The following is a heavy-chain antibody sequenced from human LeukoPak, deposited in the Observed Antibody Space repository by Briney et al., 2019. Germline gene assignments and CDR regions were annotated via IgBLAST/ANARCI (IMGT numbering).Heavy chain of an antibody. D-gene: IGHD3-22*01. CDR1: GGTFSSYA. CDR2: IIPILGIA. CDR3: VRDHQYGGYDSSGYYFD. J-gene: IGHJ4*02. Sequence: SVKVSCKASGGTFSSYAISWVRQAPGQGLEWMGRIIPILGIANYAQKFQGRVTITADKSTSTAYMELSSLRSEDTAVYYCVRDHQYGGYDSSGYYFDWGQGTLVTVSS. V-gene: IGHV1-69*04.